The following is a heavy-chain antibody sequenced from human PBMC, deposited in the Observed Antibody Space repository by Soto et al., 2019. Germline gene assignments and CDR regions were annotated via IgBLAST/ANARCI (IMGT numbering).Heavy chain of an antibody. CDR3: ARGPLITMVRGVMRAFDI. J-gene: IGHJ3*02. CDR2: INPNSGGT. V-gene: IGHV1-2*04. CDR1: GYTFTGYY. Sequence: GASVKVSCKASGYTFTGYYMHWVRQAPGQGLEWMGWINPNSGGTNYAQKFQGWVTMTRDTSISTAYMELSRLRSDDTAVYYCARGPLITMVRGVMRAFDIWGQGTMVTVSS. D-gene: IGHD3-10*01.